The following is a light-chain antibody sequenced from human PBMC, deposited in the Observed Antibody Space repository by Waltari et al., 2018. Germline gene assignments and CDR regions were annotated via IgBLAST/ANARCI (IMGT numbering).Light chain of an antibody. V-gene: IGLV2-23*01. Sequence: QSALTQPASMSASPGPSITISCTATNNHVGTYDLVSWYQQHPGRPPKLLIFQGTKRPSEVSGRFSGSKSADTASLTISGLQPEDEADYYCCSYAGTWLFGGGTKVTVL. CDR3: CSYAGTWL. CDR1: NNHVGTYDL. CDR2: QGT. J-gene: IGLJ3*02.